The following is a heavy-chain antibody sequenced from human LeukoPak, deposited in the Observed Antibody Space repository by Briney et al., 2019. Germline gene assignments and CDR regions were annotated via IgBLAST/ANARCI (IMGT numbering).Heavy chain of an antibody. D-gene: IGHD3-10*01. CDR2: ISSSSSYI. V-gene: IGHV3-21*01. CDR3: ARDVVLGSGSCAS. J-gene: IGHJ4*02. CDR1: GFTFSSYS. Sequence: PGGSLRLSCAASGFTFSSYSMNWVRQAPGKGLEWVSSISSSSSYIYYADSVKGRFTVSRDNAKNTLFLQMNSLRAEDTAVYFCARDVVLGSGSCASWGQGTLVTVSS.